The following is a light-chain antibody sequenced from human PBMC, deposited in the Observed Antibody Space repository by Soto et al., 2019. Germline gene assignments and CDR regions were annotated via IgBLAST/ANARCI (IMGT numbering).Light chain of an antibody. CDR3: QQYYSLIT. J-gene: IGKJ5*01. CDR2: DVS. Sequence: DIQMTQFPSTLSASVGDRVTITCRASQSIRNWLAWYQQKPGKAPKLLIYDVSTLERGVPSRFSGSGSGTEFTLSISSLQAEDVAVYYCQQYYSLITFGQGTRLEIK. V-gene: IGKV1-5*01. CDR1: QSIRNW.